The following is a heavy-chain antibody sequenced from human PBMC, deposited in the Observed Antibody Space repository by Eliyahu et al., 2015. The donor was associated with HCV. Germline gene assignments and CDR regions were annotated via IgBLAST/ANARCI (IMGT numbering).Heavy chain of an antibody. Sequence: DVQLVESGGGLVKPGGSLRLSCAASGFTFSSYNMNWVRQAPGKGLEWVSSISGSRSYISYTDSVKGRFTIARDNAKNSLFLQMDSLRVEDTALYFCARSILGATFWDAFDIWGQGTMVTVSS. V-gene: IGHV3-21*01. CDR3: ARSILGATFWDAFDI. J-gene: IGHJ3*02. CDR1: GFTFSSYN. CDR2: ISGSRSYI. D-gene: IGHD2-15*01.